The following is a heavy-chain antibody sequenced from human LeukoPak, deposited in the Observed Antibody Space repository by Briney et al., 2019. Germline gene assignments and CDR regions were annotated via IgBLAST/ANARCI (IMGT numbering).Heavy chain of an antibody. V-gene: IGHV4-39*01. J-gene: IGHJ5*02. D-gene: IGHD3-22*01. CDR1: GGSISSRPYC. Sequence: SETLSLTCTVSGGSISSRPYCWGWIRQPPGKGLEWLGSFFYSGSTYYNPSLKSRVTISVDTSKNQFSLKLSSVTAADTAVYYCARAGYYYDSKRKFDPWGQGTLVTVSS. CDR3: ARAGYYYDSKRKFDP. CDR2: FFYSGST.